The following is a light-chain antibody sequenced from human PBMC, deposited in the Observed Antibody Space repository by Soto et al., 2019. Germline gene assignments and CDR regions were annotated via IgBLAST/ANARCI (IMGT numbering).Light chain of an antibody. Sequence: EIAVTQSPATLSLSLGMRATLSCRASQHISTNLAWYQQKPGQAPRLLIYYASTRATGIPDRFSGSGSGTEFTLTISSLQSEDFAVYYCQQYNNWPPNTFGQGTRLEIK. CDR1: QHISTN. CDR3: QQYNNWPPNT. J-gene: IGKJ5*01. CDR2: YAS. V-gene: IGKV3-15*01.